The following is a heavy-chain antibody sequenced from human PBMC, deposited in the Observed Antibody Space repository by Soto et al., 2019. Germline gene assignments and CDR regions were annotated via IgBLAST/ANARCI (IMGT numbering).Heavy chain of an antibody. CDR2: IWYDGSNK. CDR3: ARDTNYYDSSGSPVDY. Sequence: GGSLRLSCAASGFTFSSYGMHWVRQAPGKGLEWVAVIWYDGSNKYYADSVKGRFTISRDNSKNTLYLQMNSLRAEDTAVYDCARDTNYYDSSGSPVDYWGQGTLVTVSS. CDR1: GFTFSSYG. V-gene: IGHV3-33*01. J-gene: IGHJ4*02. D-gene: IGHD3-22*01.